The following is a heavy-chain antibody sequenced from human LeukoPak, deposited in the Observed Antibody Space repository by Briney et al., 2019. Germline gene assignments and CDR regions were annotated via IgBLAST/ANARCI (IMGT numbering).Heavy chain of an antibody. CDR2: ISSSSSTI. V-gene: IGHV3-48*01. J-gene: IGHJ4*02. CDR3: AREGQGDYDFDY. Sequence: GGSLRLSCAASGFTFSSYSMNWVRQAPGKGLEWVSCISSSSSTIYYADSVKGRFTISRDNAKNSLYLQMNSLRAEDTAVYYCAREGQGDYDFDYWGQGTLVTVSS. CDR1: GFTFSSYS. D-gene: IGHD4-17*01.